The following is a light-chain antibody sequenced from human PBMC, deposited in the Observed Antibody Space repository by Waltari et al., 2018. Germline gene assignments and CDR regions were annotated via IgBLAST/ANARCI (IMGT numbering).Light chain of an antibody. CDR1: NRNGGGNNN. CDR3: NSYRNINTCV. J-gene: IGLJ1*01. V-gene: IGLV2-14*01. Sequence: QSALTQPALVSGSPGSPITMLCIGTNRNGGGNNNVSWYQQHPGKAPKLMIYDVTKRPSGVSNRFSGSKSGNTASLTISGLQAEDEADYYCNSYRNINTCVFGTGTKVTVL. CDR2: DVT.